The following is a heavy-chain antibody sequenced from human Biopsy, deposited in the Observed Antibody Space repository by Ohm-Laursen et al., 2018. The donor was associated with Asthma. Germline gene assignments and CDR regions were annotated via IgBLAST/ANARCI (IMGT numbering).Heavy chain of an antibody. J-gene: IGHJ4*02. V-gene: IGHV3-11*01. CDR2: ISTGGTTI. CDR3: ARARSGNYFDY. CDR1: GFTFSDYY. D-gene: IGHD5-12*01. Sequence: SLRLSCTASGFTFSDYYMSWIRQAPGKGLEWVSYISTGGTTINYADSVKGRFTISRDNAKSSLYLQLNSLRAGDTAVYYCARARSGNYFDYWGQGTLVTVSS.